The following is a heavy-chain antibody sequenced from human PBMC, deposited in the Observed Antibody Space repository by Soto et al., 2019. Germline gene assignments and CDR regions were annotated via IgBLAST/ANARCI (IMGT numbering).Heavy chain of an antibody. V-gene: IGHV2-26*01. CDR3: ARVYDSSGYEY. CDR2: IFSNDDK. Sequence: DLAWLAHIFSNDDKSYSTSLKSRVTISKDTSKSQVVLTMTNMDPVDTATYYCARVYDSSGYEYWGQGTLVTVSS. J-gene: IGHJ4*02. D-gene: IGHD3-22*01.